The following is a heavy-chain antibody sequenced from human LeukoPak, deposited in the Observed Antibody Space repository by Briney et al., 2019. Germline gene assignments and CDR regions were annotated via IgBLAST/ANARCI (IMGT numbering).Heavy chain of an antibody. V-gene: IGHV3-53*01. CDR3: ASPSRSSISMGGGGY. Sequence: GGSLRLSCAASGFTVSSNYMSWVRQAPGKGLEWVSVIYSGGSTYYADSVKGRFTISRDNSKNTLYLQMNSLRAEDTAVYYCASPSRSSISMGGGGYWGQGTLVTVSS. CDR1: GFTVSSNY. J-gene: IGHJ4*02. CDR2: IYSGGST. D-gene: IGHD1-26*01.